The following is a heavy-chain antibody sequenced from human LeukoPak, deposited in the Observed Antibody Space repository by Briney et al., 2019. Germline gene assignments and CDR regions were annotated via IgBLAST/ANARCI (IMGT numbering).Heavy chain of an antibody. Sequence: KPSETLSLTCIVSVASVRSQYWNWIRQPPGKRLEWIGFVSYSGTTNYNPSLNGRVTISIDTSKNRVSLRLTSVTAADTAYYRCARGARDGPVDFGGQGTLVTVSS. D-gene: IGHD5-24*01. V-gene: IGHV4-59*02. CDR2: VSYSGTT. J-gene: IGHJ4*02. CDR1: VASVRSQY. CDR3: ARGARDGPVDF.